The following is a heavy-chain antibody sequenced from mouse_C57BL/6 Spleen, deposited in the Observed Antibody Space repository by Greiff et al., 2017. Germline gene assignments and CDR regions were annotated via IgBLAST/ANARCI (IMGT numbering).Heavy chain of an antibody. CDR1: GFTFSSYA. CDR3: AREGDYAMDY. CDR2: ISDGGSYT. Sequence: EVQLQESGGGLVKPGGSLKLSCAASGFTFSSYAMSWVRQTPEKRLEWVATISDGGSYTYYPDNVKGRFTISRDNAKNNLYLQMSHLKSEDTAMYYCAREGDYAMDYWRQGTSVTVSS. V-gene: IGHV5-4*01. J-gene: IGHJ4*01.